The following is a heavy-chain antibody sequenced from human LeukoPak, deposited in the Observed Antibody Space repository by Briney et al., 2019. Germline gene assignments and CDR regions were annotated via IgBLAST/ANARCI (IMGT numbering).Heavy chain of an antibody. D-gene: IGHD6-19*01. Sequence: ESLKTSRQGPGDSFTSYWIGWVRQMPGKGLEWMGIIYPGDSDTRYSPSFQGQVTISADKSISTAYLQWSSLKASDTAMYYCARPAAVAGNDHFDYWGQGTLVTVSS. V-gene: IGHV5-51*01. J-gene: IGHJ4*02. CDR3: ARPAAVAGNDHFDY. CDR1: GDSFTSYW. CDR2: IYPGDSDT.